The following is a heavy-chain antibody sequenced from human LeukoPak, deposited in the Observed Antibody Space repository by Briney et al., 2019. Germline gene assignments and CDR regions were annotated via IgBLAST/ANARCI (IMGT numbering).Heavy chain of an antibody. CDR1: GGSISSGSYY. D-gene: IGHD1-1*01. J-gene: IGHJ4*02. CDR2: IYTSGST. CDR3: ARVVERPYYFDY. V-gene: IGHV4-61*02. Sequence: PSETLSRTCTVSGGSISSGSYYWSWIRQPAGKGLEWIGRIYTSGSTNYNPSLKSRVTISVDTSKNQFSLKLSSVTAADTAVYYCARVVERPYYFDYWGQGTLVTVSS.